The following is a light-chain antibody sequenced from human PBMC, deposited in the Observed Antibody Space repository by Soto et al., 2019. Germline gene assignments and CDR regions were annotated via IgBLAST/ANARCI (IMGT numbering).Light chain of an antibody. CDR3: QQYDKWPTWT. CDR2: GAS. V-gene: IGKV3-20*01. Sequence: ETVWTQSPGTLSLSPGERVTLSCRTSQSAPSSNLAWYQQKPGQAPRLXXYGASSRANGIPGRFSGSGSGTDFTLTISSLQSEDFALYYCQQYDKWPTWTFGQGTKVDIK. J-gene: IGKJ1*01. CDR1: QSAPSSN.